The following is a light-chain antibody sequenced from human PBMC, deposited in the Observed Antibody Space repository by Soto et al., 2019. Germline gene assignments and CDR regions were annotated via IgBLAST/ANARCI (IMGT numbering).Light chain of an antibody. CDR1: QSVSSN. V-gene: IGKV3-15*01. Sequence: EIVMTQSPATLSVSPGERATLSCRASQSVSSNLAWYQQKPGQAPRLLIYGASTRATAAIPARFSGSGSGTEFTLTISSLQSEDFAVYYCQQYNNWPRTFGQGTKLDIK. CDR2: GAS. J-gene: IGKJ1*01. CDR3: QQYNNWPRT.